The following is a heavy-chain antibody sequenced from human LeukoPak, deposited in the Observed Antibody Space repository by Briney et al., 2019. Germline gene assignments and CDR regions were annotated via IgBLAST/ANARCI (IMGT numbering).Heavy chain of an antibody. J-gene: IGHJ6*03. CDR1: GFTFSDYY. CDR2: ISSSGSTI. V-gene: IGHV3-11*04. Sequence: GGSLRLSCAASGFTFSDYYMSWIRQAPGKGLEWVSYISSSGSTIYHADSVKGRFTISRDNAKNSLYLQMNSLRAEDTAVYYCARDPKHYHYYYYMDVWGKGTTVTVSS. CDR3: ARDPKHYHYYYYMDV.